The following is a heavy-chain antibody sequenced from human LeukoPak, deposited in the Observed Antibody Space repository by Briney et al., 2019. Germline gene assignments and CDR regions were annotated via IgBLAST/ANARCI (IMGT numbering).Heavy chain of an antibody. CDR3: AKRLTYIVVVPAARIDY. J-gene: IGHJ4*02. V-gene: IGHV3-33*06. D-gene: IGHD2-2*01. Sequence: GGSLRLSCAASGFTFSSYGMHWVRQAPGKGLEWVAVIWYDGSNKYYADSVKGRFTISRDNSKNTLYLQMNSLRAEDTAVYYCAKRLTYIVVVPAARIDYWGQGTLVTVSS. CDR1: GFTFSSYG. CDR2: IWYDGSNK.